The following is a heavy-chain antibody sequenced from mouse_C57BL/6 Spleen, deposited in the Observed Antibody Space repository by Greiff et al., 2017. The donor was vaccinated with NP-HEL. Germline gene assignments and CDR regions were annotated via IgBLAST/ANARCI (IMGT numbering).Heavy chain of an antibody. CDR1: GYAFSSYW. D-gene: IGHD2-1*01. V-gene: IGHV1-80*01. CDR2: IYPGDGDT. CDR3: ARSRWYPYAMDY. J-gene: IGHJ4*01. Sequence: VQLQQSGAELVKPGASVKISCKASGYAFSSYWMNWVKQRPGKGLEWIGQIYPGDGDTNYNGKFKGKATLTADKSSSTAYMQLSILTSEDSAVYFCARSRWYPYAMDYWGQGTSVTVSS.